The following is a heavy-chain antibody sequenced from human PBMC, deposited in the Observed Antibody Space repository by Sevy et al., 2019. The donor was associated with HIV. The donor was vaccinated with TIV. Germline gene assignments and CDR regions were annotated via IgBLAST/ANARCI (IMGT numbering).Heavy chain of an antibody. Sequence: GGSLRLSCAASGFTFSSYAMHWVRQAPGKGLEWVAVMSYDGSNKYYADSVKGRFTISRDNSKNTLYLQMNSLRAEDTAVYYCARVSLAYCGGDCYSGAFDIWGQGTMVTVSS. CDR1: GFTFSSYA. CDR3: ARVSLAYCGGDCYSGAFDI. J-gene: IGHJ3*02. CDR2: MSYDGSNK. V-gene: IGHV3-30-3*01. D-gene: IGHD2-21*02.